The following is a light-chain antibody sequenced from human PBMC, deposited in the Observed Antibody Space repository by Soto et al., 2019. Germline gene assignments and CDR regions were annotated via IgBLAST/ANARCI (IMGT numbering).Light chain of an antibody. V-gene: IGKV3-20*01. CDR2: GAS. CDR3: QQYMSSVT. Sequence: EIVLTQPPGSLSLSPGERATLSCRASQSVDSTFFAWYQKKPGQAPRLLIYGASKRATGIPDRFSGSGSGTDFTLTISRLEPEDFAVYYCQQYMSSVTFGQGTKVEIK. CDR1: QSVDSTF. J-gene: IGKJ1*01.